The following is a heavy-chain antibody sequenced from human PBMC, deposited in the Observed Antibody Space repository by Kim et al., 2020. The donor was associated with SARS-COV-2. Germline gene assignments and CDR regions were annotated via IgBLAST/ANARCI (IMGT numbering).Heavy chain of an antibody. D-gene: IGHD1-1*01. Sequence: PPPKSRVTISVDTSKNQFSRKLSSVTAADTAIYYCAIRRDVYNSRYFDYWGQGILVTVSS. J-gene: IGHJ4*02. V-gene: IGHV4-39*01. CDR3: AIRRDVYNSRYFDY.